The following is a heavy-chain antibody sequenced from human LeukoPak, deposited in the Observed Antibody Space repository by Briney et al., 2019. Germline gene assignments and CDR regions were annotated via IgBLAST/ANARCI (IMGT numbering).Heavy chain of an antibody. V-gene: IGHV3-7*03. CDR2: IKQDGSEK. CDR1: GFTFSSYW. CDR3: ARDRDLGWVQLWFDY. Sequence: GGSLRLSCAASGFTFSSYWMSWVRQAPGKGLEWVANIKQDGSEKYYVDSVKGRFTISRDNAKNSLYLQMNSLRAEDTAVYYCARDRDLGWVQLWFDYWGQGTLVTVSS. J-gene: IGHJ4*02. D-gene: IGHD5-18*01.